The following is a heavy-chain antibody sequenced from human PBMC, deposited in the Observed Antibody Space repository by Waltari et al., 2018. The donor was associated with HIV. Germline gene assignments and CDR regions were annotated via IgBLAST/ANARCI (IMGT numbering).Heavy chain of an antibody. CDR2: IYPADSDT. D-gene: IGHD5-18*01. CDR3: ARVGGRVLSYVSLKLFDY. Sequence: EVQLVQSGAEVTKPGESLKISCKGSGYNFATYWIAWVRQVPGTGLEWMGVIYPADSDTRYNPSLQGQVTISADKSTSTAYLQWSSLKPSDTAIYYCARVGGRVLSYVSLKLFDYWGQGTLVTVSS. J-gene: IGHJ4*02. CDR1: GYNFATYW. V-gene: IGHV5-51*01.